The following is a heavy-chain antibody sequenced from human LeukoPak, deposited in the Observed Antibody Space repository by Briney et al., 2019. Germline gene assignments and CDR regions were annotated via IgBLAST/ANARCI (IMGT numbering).Heavy chain of an antibody. J-gene: IGHJ3*02. D-gene: IGHD2-15*01. CDR1: GYTFTGYY. Sequence: ASVKVSCRASGYTFTGYYVHWVRQAPGQGLEWMGRINPNSGGTNYAQKFQGRVTVTRDTSTSTVYMELSSLRSEDTAVYYCAGGYCSGGSCYSRDAFDIWGQGTMVTVSS. CDR2: INPNSGGT. CDR3: AGGYCSGGSCYSRDAFDI. V-gene: IGHV1-2*06.